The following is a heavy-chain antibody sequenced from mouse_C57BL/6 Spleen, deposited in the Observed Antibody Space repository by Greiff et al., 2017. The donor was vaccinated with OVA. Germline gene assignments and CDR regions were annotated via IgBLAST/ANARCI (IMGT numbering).Heavy chain of an antibody. J-gene: IGHJ3*01. V-gene: IGHV1-22*01. CDR3: ARGVYYGSSYGGFAY. Sequence: EVQLQQSGPELVKPGASVKMSCKASGYTFTDYNMHWVKQSHGKSLEWIGYINPNNGGTSYNQKFKGKATLTVNKSSSTAYMELRSLTSEDSAVYYCARGVYYGSSYGGFAYWGQGTLVTVSA. CDR2: INPNNGGT. D-gene: IGHD1-1*01. CDR1: GYTFTDYN.